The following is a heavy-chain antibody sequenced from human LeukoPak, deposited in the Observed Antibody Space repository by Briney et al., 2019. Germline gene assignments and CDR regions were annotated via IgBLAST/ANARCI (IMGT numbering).Heavy chain of an antibody. CDR3: ARSSSNGNHVFDY. J-gene: IGHJ4*02. CDR1: GFIFSDHY. V-gene: IGHV3-72*01. D-gene: IGHD6-13*01. CDR2: GRNRANGEAT. Sequence: GGSLRLSCAASGFIFSDHYMDWVRQVPGKGLEWVGRGRNRANGEATEYAASVRGRFTISRDDSRNLVYLQMNSLRSEDTAVYYCARSSSNGNHVFDYWGQGTTVTVYS.